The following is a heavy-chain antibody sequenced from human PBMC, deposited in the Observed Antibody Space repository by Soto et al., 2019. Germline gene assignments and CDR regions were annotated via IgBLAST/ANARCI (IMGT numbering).Heavy chain of an antibody. CDR2: IIPIFGTA. D-gene: IGHD6-13*01. Sequence: QVQLVQSGAEVKKPGSSVKVSCKASGGTFSSYAISWVRQAPGQGLEWMGGIIPIFGTANYAQKFQGRVTIPAEEPTSPANMGWTGLRPENPAVYYCAGDGGGYSSSGNETCFDPWGQGTLVTVPP. CDR1: GGTFSSYA. J-gene: IGHJ5*02. V-gene: IGHV1-69*01. CDR3: AGDGGGYSSSGNETCFDP.